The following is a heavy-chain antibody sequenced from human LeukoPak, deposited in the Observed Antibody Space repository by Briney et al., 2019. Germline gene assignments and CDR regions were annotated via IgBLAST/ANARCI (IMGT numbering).Heavy chain of an antibody. CDR1: GGSISSGGYY. CDR2: IHYSGST. Sequence: KPSETLSLTCTVSGGSISSGGYYWTWIRQHPGKGLEWIGYIHYSGSTNYNPSLKSRVTISIDTSKNQFSLKLSSVTAADTAVYYCARHGGTYSYGSGSLTTFDYWGQGTLVTVSS. V-gene: IGHV4-31*03. D-gene: IGHD3-10*01. J-gene: IGHJ4*02. CDR3: ARHGGTYSYGSGSLTTFDY.